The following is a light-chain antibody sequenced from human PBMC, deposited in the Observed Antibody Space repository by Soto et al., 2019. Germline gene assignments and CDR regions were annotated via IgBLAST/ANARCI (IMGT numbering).Light chain of an antibody. CDR1: QSVSSTF. CDR2: GAS. Sequence: EIVLTQSPATLSLSPGEGATLSCRASQSVSSTFFAWYQHKPVRPPRLLIYGASSRATDIPDWFSGGGAGTYFTLTISRLEPEDFAVYFCQQYGSSWTFGQGTKVDIK. V-gene: IGKV3-20*01. CDR3: QQYGSSWT. J-gene: IGKJ1*01.